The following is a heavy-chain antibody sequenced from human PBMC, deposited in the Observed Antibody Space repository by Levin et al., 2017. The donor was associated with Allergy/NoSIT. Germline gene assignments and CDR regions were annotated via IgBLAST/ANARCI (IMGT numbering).Heavy chain of an antibody. V-gene: IGHV4-4*07. J-gene: IGHJ6*02. D-gene: IGHD1-26*01. CDR3: ARDRIVGATTGNYYYGMDV. CDR1: GGSISGYY. Sequence: PSETLSLTCTVSGGSISGYYWNWVRQPAGKGLEWIGRIYTSGSTNYNPSLKSRVAMSIDTSQTHFSLELSSVPAADTAVYYCARDRIVGATTGNYYYGMDVWGQGTTVAVSS. CDR2: IYTSGST.